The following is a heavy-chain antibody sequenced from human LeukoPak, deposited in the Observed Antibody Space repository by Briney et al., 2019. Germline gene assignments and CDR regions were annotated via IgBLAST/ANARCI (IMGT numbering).Heavy chain of an antibody. CDR1: GFTFSSYS. D-gene: IGHD6-13*01. J-gene: IGHJ4*02. V-gene: IGHV3-21*01. Sequence: GGSLRLSCAASGFTFSSYSMNWVRQAPGKGLEWVSSISSSSSYIYYADSVKGRFTISRNNAKNSLYLQMNSLRAEDTAVYYCARVGDSSSPWGSGFDSWGQGTLVTVSS. CDR3: ARVGDSSSPWGSGFDS. CDR2: ISSSSSYI.